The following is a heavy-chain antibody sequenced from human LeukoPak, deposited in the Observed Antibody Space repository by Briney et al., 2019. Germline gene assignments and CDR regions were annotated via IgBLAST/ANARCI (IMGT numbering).Heavy chain of an antibody. J-gene: IGHJ4*02. CDR3: AKTSRANSAYDSPFDY. V-gene: IGHV3-23*01. CDR2: VRDSGTDT. Sequence: GGSLRLSCGASGFXFSTYAMSWVCQAPGKGLEWVSDVRDSGTDTYYADSVTGRFTTCRDNYKNSMYLQMNSLRGEDMAIYYGAKTSRANSAYDSPFDYWGEGTLVTVSS. D-gene: IGHD5-12*01. CDR1: GFXFSTYA.